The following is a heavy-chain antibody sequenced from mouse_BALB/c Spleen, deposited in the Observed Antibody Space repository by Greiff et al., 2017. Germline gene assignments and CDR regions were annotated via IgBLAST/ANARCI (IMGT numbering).Heavy chain of an antibody. J-gene: IGHJ4*01. Sequence: VQLQQSGAELVKPGASVKLSCTASGFNIKDTYMHWVKQRPEQGLEWIGRIGPANGNTKYDPKFQGKAPITADTSSNTPYLQLSSLTSEYTAVYYCARNWDEYAMDYWGQGTSVTVSS. CDR1: GFNIKDTY. D-gene: IGHD4-1*01. CDR2: IGPANGNT. V-gene: IGHV14-3*02. CDR3: ARNWDEYAMDY.